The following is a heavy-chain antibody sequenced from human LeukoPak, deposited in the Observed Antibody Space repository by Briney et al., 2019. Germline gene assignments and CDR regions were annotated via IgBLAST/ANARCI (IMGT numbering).Heavy chain of an antibody. V-gene: IGHV3-30*03. CDR1: GFPFSSYG. Sequence: GGSLRLSCVASGFPFSSYGMHWVRQAPGKGLEWVAIISNDGSRKYYAHSVEGRFTISRDNSKNTLYLQMDSLRAEDTAVYYCARDRAWNYFDYWGQGTLVTVSS. J-gene: IGHJ4*02. D-gene: IGHD3-3*01. CDR2: ISNDGSRK. CDR3: ARDRAWNYFDY.